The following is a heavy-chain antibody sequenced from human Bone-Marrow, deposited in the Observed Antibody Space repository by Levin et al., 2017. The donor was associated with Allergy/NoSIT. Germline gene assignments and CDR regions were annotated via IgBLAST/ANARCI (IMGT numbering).Heavy chain of an antibody. CDR1: GFTFSSYG. CDR2: ISYDVSNK. Sequence: GGSLRLSCAASGFTFSSYGMHWVRQAPGKGLEWVAAISYDVSNKYYADSVKGRFTISRDNSKNTLYLQMNSLRAEDTAVYYCAKDYEQWVVTSWFDPWGQGTLVIVSS. CDR3: AKDYEQWVVTSWFDP. J-gene: IGHJ5*02. V-gene: IGHV3-30*18. D-gene: IGHD6-19*01.